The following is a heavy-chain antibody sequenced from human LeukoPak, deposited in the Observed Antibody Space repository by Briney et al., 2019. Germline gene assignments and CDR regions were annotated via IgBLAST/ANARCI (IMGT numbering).Heavy chain of an antibody. J-gene: IGHJ6*02. CDR1: GYTFTGYY. CDR3: ARDGVVVAPFYYYYGMDV. V-gene: IGHV1-2*02. CDR2: INPNSGGT. Sequence: GASVKVSCKASGYTFTGYYMHWVRQAPGQGLEWIGWINPNSGGTNYAQKFQGRVTMTRDTSISTAYTELSRLRSDDTAVYYCARDGVVVAPFYYYYGMDVWGQGTTVTVSS. D-gene: IGHD2-15*01.